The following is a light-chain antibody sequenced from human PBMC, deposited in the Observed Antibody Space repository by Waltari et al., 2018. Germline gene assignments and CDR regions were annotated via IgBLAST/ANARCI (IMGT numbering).Light chain of an antibody. CDR2: GAS. CDR3: QHYVSLPVT. CDR1: QSVSRA. J-gene: IGKJ1*01. Sequence: EIVLTQSPGTLSLSPGERATLSCRASQSVSRALARYQQNPGQAPRLLIYGASNRATGSPDRCSGSGSGTDFSLIISRLEPEDFAVYYCQHYVSLPVTFGQGTKVEIK. V-gene: IGKV3-20*01.